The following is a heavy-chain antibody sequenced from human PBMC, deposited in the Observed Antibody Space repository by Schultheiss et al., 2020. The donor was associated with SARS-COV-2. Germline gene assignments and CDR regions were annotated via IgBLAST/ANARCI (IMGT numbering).Heavy chain of an antibody. Sequence: GGSLRLSCAASGLTVSSNYMSWVRQTPGKGLEWVSGISWYSGSIGYADSVKGRFTISRDNAKSTLYLQMNSLRAEDTAVYYCVRRKATVTTPTYWYSDLWGRGTLVTVSS. CDR2: ISWYSGSI. J-gene: IGHJ2*01. CDR1: GLTVSSNY. CDR3: VRRKATVTTPTYWYSDL. D-gene: IGHD4-11*01. V-gene: IGHV3-74*01.